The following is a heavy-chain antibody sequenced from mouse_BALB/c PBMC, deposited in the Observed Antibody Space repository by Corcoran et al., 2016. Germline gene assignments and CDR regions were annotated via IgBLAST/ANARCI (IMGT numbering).Heavy chain of an antibody. Sequence: EVQLQQSVPELVKPGASVKMSCKASGYTFTSYGWHWVKQKPGQGLEWIGYINPYNDGTKYNEKFKGKATLTSAKSSSTAYMELSSLTSDDSAVYYCARSEGWFAYWGQGTLVTVSA. CDR1: GYTFTSYG. V-gene: IGHV1S136*01. J-gene: IGHJ3*01. CDR3: ARSEGWFAY. CDR2: INPYNDGT.